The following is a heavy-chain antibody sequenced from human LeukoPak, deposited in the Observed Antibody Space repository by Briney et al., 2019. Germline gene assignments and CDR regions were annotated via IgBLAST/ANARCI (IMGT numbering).Heavy chain of an antibody. J-gene: IGHJ4*02. CDR2: INPNSGGT. Sequence: GASVKVSCKASGYTFTGYYMHWVRQAPGQGLERMGWINPNSGGTNYAQKFQGRVTMTRDTSISTAYMELSRLRSDDTAVYYCARDGVVVVADGNYYFDYWGQGTLVTVSS. V-gene: IGHV1-2*02. CDR1: GYTFTGYY. CDR3: ARDGVVVVADGNYYFDY. D-gene: IGHD2-15*01.